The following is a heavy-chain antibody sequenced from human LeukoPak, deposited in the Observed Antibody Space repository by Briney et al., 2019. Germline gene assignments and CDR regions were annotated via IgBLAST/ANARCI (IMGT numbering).Heavy chain of an antibody. CDR2: INPNSGGT. D-gene: IGHD1-26*01. J-gene: IGHJ3*02. V-gene: IGHV1-2*02. Sequence: ASVKVSCKASGYTFTGYYMHWVRQAPGQGLEWMGWINPNSGGTNYAQKFQGRVTMTRDTSISTAYMELSRLRSGDTAVYYCASLPGIVGASQAFDIWGQGTMVTVSS. CDR1: GYTFTGYY. CDR3: ASLPGIVGASQAFDI.